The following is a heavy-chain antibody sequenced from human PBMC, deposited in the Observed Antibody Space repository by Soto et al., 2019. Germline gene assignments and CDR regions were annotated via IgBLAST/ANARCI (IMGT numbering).Heavy chain of an antibody. V-gene: IGHV4-59*08. Sequence: SETLSLTCTVSGGSISSYYWSWIRQPPGKGLEWIGYIYYSGSTNYNPSLKSRVTISVDTSKNQFSLKLSSVTAADTAVYYCARRYGSFFDSWGQGTLVTGSS. CDR2: IYYSGST. CDR3: ARRYGSFFDS. J-gene: IGHJ4*02. CDR1: GGSISSYY. D-gene: IGHD5-18*01.